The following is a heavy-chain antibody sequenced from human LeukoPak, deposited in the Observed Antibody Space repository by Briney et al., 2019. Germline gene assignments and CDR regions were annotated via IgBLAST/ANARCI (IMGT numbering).Heavy chain of an antibody. V-gene: IGHV1-2*02. J-gene: IGHJ5*02. D-gene: IGHD7-27*01. CDR1: GYTFTDYY. Sequence: GASVKVSCKASGYTFTDYYIHWVRQAPGQGLEWMGWIFPKSGGTQYAQKFQGRFTMTRDTSINTVYMEVSGLTSDDTAVYYCARANWGLENWFDPWGQGALVTVSS. CDR2: IFPKSGGT. CDR3: ARANWGLENWFDP.